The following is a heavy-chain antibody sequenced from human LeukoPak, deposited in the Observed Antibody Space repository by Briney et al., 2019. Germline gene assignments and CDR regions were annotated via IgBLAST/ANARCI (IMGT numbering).Heavy chain of an antibody. Sequence: GGSLRLSCAASGFTVSSNYMSWVRQAPGKGLEWVSVIYSGGSTYYADSVKGRFTISRDNAKNSLYLQMNSLRVDDTAMYYCANYYNSGPQGDYWGQGTLVTVSS. CDR1: GFTVSSNY. J-gene: IGHJ4*02. CDR2: IYSGGST. D-gene: IGHD3-10*01. V-gene: IGHV3-53*01. CDR3: ANYYNSGPQGDY.